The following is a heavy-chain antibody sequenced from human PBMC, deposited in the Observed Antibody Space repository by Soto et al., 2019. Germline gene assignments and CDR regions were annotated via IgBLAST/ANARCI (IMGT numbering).Heavy chain of an antibody. D-gene: IGHD6-19*01. V-gene: IGHV4-59*01. CDR3: ARETGGAWYPLDGMDV. J-gene: IGHJ6*02. CDR1: GGSISSYY. Sequence: SETLSLTCTVSGGSISSYYWSWIRQPPGKGLEGIGYIYYSGRSNYNPSLKSRVTISVDTSKNQFSLKLSSVTAADTAEYYSARETGGAWYPLDGMDVWGQGTTVTVSS. CDR2: IYYSGRS.